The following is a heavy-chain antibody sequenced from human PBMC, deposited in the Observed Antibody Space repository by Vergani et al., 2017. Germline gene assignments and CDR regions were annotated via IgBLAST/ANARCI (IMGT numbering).Heavy chain of an antibody. V-gene: IGHV3-21*01. D-gene: IGHD2-2*01. CDR1: GFTFSSYS. Sequence: EVQLVESGGGLVKPGGSLRLSCAASGFTFSSYSMNWVRQAPGKGLEWVSSISSSSSYIYYADSVKGRFTISRDNAKNSLYLQMNSLRAEDTAVYYCARDREACSSTSCYFHPWGQGTLVTVSS. CDR2: ISSSSSYI. J-gene: IGHJ4*02. CDR3: ARDREACSSTSCYFHP.